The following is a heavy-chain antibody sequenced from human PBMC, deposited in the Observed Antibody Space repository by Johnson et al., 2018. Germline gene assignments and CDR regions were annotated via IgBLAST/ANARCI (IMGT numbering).Heavy chain of an antibody. CDR1: GYTFTNYD. J-gene: IGHJ5*02. CDR3: ARGRDIAALWFDH. Sequence: VQLVESGAEVKKPGASVTVSCKASGYTFTNYDINWVRQATGQGLEWMGWMNPNSGNTGYAQKFQGRVTMTSKSSITTAYMEVSGLGSDDTAVYYCARGRDIAALWFDHWGQGTLVTVSS. CDR2: MNPNSGNT. D-gene: IGHD5-12*01. V-gene: IGHV1-8*01.